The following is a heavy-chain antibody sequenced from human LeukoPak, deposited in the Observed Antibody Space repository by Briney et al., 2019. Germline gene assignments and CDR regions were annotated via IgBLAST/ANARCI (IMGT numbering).Heavy chain of an antibody. V-gene: IGHV1-18*01. D-gene: IGHD6-19*01. CDR1: GYTFTSYG. J-gene: IGHJ5*02. CDR2: ISAYNGNT. CDR3: ARDLSVAGTSGWFDP. Sequence: ASVKVSCKASGYTFTSYGISWVRQAPGQGLEWMGWISAYNGNTNYAQKLQGRVTMTTDTSTSTAYMELRSLRSDDTAVYYCARDLSVAGTSGWFDPWGQGTLVTVSS.